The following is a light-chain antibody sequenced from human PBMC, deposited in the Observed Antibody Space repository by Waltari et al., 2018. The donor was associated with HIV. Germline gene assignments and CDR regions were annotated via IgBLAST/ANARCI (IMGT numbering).Light chain of an antibody. V-gene: IGLV3-1*01. CDR1: KLGDKY. Sequence: SYELTQPPSVSVSPGQTASITCFGDKLGDKYASWYQQKPGQSPVLVIFQDTKRTSGIPERFSGSNSGNTATLIISGTQALDEADYYCQAWDSSAGVFGGGTRLTVL. CDR2: QDT. J-gene: IGLJ2*01. CDR3: QAWDSSAGV.